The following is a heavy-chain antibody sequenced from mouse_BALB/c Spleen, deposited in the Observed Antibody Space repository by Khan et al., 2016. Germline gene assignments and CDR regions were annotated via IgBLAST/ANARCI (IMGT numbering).Heavy chain of an antibody. CDR3: VSGRYYAYAMDY. J-gene: IGHJ4*01. CDR1: GDSITSGY. Sequence: EVQLQESGPSLVKPSQTLSLTCSVTGDSITSGYWNWIRKFPGNKLEYMGYISYSGSTYYNPSLKSRISITRDTSKNQYYLQLNSVSTEDTATYSCVSGRYYAYAMDYWGQGTSVTVSS. V-gene: IGHV3-8*02. D-gene: IGHD1-1*01. CDR2: ISYSGST.